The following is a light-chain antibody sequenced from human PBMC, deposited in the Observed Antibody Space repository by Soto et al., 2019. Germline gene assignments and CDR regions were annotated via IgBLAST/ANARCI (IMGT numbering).Light chain of an antibody. Sequence: ESVLTQSPGTLSLSPGEKATLSCRASQSVSSSYLAWYQQRPGQAPRLLIYGASSRATGIPDTFSGSGSGTDFTLTVSRLEPEDFAVYYCQQFGSSSWTFGQGTKVGIK. V-gene: IGKV3-20*01. CDR3: QQFGSSSWT. J-gene: IGKJ1*01. CDR2: GAS. CDR1: QSVSSSY.